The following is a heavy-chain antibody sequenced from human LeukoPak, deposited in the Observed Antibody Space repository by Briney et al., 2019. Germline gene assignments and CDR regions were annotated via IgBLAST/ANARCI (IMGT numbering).Heavy chain of an antibody. Sequence: GGSLRLSCAASGFTFSSYWMSWVRQAPGTGLEWVANIKQDGSEKYYVDSVKGRFTISRDNAKNSLYLQMNSLRVEDTAVYYCARVHTANRLDYSFDYWGQGTLVTVSS. V-gene: IGHV3-7*01. CDR1: GFTFSSYW. CDR3: ARVHTANRLDYSFDY. CDR2: IKQDGSEK. D-gene: IGHD1-14*01. J-gene: IGHJ4*02.